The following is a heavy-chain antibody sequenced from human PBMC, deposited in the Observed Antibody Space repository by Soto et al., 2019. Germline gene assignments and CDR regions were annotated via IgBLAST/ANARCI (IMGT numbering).Heavy chain of an antibody. D-gene: IGHD5-18*01. CDR2: ISAYNGNT. Sequence: ASVKVSCKASGYTFTSYGISWVRQAPGQGLEWMGWISAYNGNTNYAQKLQGRVTMTTDTSTSTAYMELRSLRSDDTAVYYCASSHKRHVDTAMVYYYYYGMDVWGQGTRSPSP. CDR1: GYTFTSYG. CDR3: ASSHKRHVDTAMVYYYYYGMDV. J-gene: IGHJ6*02. V-gene: IGHV1-18*01.